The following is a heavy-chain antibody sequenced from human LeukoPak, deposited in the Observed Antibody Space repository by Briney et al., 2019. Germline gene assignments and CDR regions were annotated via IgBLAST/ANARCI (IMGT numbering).Heavy chain of an antibody. CDR3: ARGIGTAMADY. CDR1: GSTFSSYS. V-gene: IGHV3-21*01. D-gene: IGHD5-18*01. J-gene: IGHJ4*02. Sequence: GGSLRLSCAASGSTFSSYSMNWVRQAPGKGLEWVSSISSSSSYIYYADSVKGRFTISRDNAKNSLYLQMNSLRAEDTAVYYCARGIGTAMADYWGQGTLVTVSS. CDR2: ISSSSSYI.